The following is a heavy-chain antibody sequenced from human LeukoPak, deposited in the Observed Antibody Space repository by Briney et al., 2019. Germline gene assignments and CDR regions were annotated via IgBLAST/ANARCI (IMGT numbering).Heavy chain of an antibody. Sequence: SETLSLTCTVSGGSITSSYWSWIRQSPGKGLEWIGYIHYTGSTNYNPSLKSRVIMLIDTSKNQFSLKLSSVTAADTAVYYCARGRYSAGDNWFDPWGQGTLVTVSS. CDR3: ARGRYSAGDNWFDP. CDR1: GGSITSSY. V-gene: IGHV4-59*01. CDR2: IHYTGST. D-gene: IGHD3-9*01. J-gene: IGHJ5*02.